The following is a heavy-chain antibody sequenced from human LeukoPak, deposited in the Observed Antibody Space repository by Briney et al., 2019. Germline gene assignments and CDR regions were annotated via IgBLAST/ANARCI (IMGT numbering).Heavy chain of an antibody. CDR3: ARDRSSGWLGHEYYMDV. V-gene: IGHV3-72*01. D-gene: IGHD6-19*01. CDR2: TRNKANSYTT. Sequence: PGGSLRLSCAASGFTFSDHYMDWVRQAPGKGLEWVGRTRNKANSYTTEYAASVKGRFTISRDDSKNSLYLQMNSLKTEDTAVYYCARDRSSGWLGHEYYMDVWGKGTTVTVSS. CDR1: GFTFSDHY. J-gene: IGHJ6*03.